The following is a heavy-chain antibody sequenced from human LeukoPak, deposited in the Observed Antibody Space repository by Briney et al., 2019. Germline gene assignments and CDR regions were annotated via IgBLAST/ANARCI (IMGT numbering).Heavy chain of an antibody. CDR1: GFTFSSYW. J-gene: IGHJ4*02. D-gene: IGHD3-22*01. CDR3: ARDAYYYDSSGYVDY. Sequence: GGSLRLSCAASGFTFSSYWMHWVRQAPGKGLVWVSRINSDGSSTNYADSVKGRFTISRDNAKNTLYLQMNSLRAEDTAVYYCARDAYYYDSSGYVDYWGQGTLVTVSS. V-gene: IGHV3-74*01. CDR2: INSDGSST.